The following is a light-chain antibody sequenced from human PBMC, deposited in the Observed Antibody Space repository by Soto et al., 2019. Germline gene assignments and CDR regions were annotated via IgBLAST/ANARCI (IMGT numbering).Light chain of an antibody. Sequence: EIVMTHSPATLSVSPGERATLSCRASQSVSSNLAWYQQKPGQAPRLLIYGASTRATGIPARFSGSGSGTEFTLTISSLQSEDSAVYYCQQYNNGPPWTFGQGTKVDIK. CDR2: GAS. V-gene: IGKV3-15*01. CDR3: QQYNNGPPWT. J-gene: IGKJ1*01. CDR1: QSVSSN.